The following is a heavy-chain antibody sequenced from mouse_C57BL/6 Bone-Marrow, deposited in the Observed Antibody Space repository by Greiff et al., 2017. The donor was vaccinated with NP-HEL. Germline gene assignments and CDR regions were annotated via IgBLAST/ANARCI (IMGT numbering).Heavy chain of an antibody. CDR2: IDPSDSYI. V-gene: IGHV1-59*01. Sequence: QVQLQQPGAELVRPGTSVKLSCKASGYTFTSYWMHWVKQRPGQGLEWIGVIDPSDSYIKYNQKFKGKATLTVDTSSSTAYMQLSSLTSEDSAVYYCARKGDWGQGTTLTVSS. CDR3: ARKGD. J-gene: IGHJ2*01. D-gene: IGHD3-3*01. CDR1: GYTFTSYW.